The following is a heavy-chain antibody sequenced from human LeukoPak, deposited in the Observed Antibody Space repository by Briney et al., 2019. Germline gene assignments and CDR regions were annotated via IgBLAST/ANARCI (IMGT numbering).Heavy chain of an antibody. CDR2: IYYIGST. D-gene: IGHD1-26*01. V-gene: IGHV4-59*01. J-gene: IGHJ4*02. CDR3: ARGGHTNPSFSY. Sequence: SETLSLTCTVSGGSISSYYWSWIRQPPGKGLEWIGYIYYIGSTNYNPSLKSRVTISVDTSKNQFSLTLSSVTAADTAVYYCARGGHTNPSFSYWGPGTLVTVSS. CDR1: GGSISSYY.